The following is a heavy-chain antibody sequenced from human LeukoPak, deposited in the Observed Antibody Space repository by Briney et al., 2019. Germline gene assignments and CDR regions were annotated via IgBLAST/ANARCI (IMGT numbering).Heavy chain of an antibody. Sequence: SVKVSCKASGGTFSSYAISWARQAPGQGLEWMGGIIPILGIANYAQKFQGRVTITADKSTSTAYMELSSLRSEDTAVYYCARETYCGGDCYSELWFDPWGQGTLVTVSS. CDR1: GGTFSSYA. D-gene: IGHD2-21*02. CDR2: IIPILGIA. V-gene: IGHV1-69*04. J-gene: IGHJ5*02. CDR3: ARETYCGGDCYSELWFDP.